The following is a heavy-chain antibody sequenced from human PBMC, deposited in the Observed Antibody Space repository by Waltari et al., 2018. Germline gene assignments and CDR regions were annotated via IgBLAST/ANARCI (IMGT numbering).Heavy chain of an antibody. J-gene: IGHJ6*03. CDR2: INHSGST. Sequence: QVQLQQWGAGLLKPSETLSLTCAVNGGSFSGYYWSWIRQPPGKGLEWIGEINHSGSTNYNPSLKSRVPISVDTSKNQFSLKLGSVTAAHTAVYYCASGPLLTGYYGYYYYYYMDVWGKGTTVPVSS. CDR3: ASGPLLTGYYGYYYYYYMDV. D-gene: IGHD3-9*01. V-gene: IGHV4-34*01. CDR1: GGSFSGYY.